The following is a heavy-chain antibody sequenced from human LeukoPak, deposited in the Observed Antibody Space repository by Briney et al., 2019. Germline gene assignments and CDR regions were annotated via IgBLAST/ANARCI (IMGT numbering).Heavy chain of an antibody. CDR1: GGSFSGYY. CDR3: ARSYCSSTSCYIYWFGP. D-gene: IGHD2-2*02. V-gene: IGHV4-34*01. CDR2: INHSGST. J-gene: IGHJ5*02. Sequence: SETLSLTCAVYGGSFSGYYWSWIRQPPGKGLEWIGEINHSGSTNYNPSLKSRVTISVDTSKNQFSLKPSSVTAVDTAVYYCARSYCSSTSCYIYWFGPWGQGTLVTVSS.